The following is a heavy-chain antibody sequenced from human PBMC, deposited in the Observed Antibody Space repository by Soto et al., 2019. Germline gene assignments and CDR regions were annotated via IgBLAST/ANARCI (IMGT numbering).Heavy chain of an antibody. V-gene: IGHV4-34*01. Sequence: SETMSLTCAVYGGSFRGYYWSWILQPPGKGLEWIGEINHSGSTNYNPSLTSRVTISVDTSKNQFSLKLSSVTAADTAVYYCARSPRRYYYYYYMDVWGKGTTVTVSS. CDR3: ARSPRRYYYYYYMDV. CDR2: INHSGST. CDR1: GGSFRGYY. J-gene: IGHJ6*03.